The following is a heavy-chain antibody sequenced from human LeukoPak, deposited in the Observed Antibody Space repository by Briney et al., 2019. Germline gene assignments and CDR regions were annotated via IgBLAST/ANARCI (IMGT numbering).Heavy chain of an antibody. CDR1: GFTVSNNY. J-gene: IGHJ4*02. V-gene: IGHV3-66*02. Sequence: GGSLRLSCAASGFTVSNNYMSRVRRAPGKGLEWVSVIYSGDNTYYVESVKGRFTISRDNSKNTLFLQMNRLRAEDTAVYYCAGRRVLDASFDYWGQGTLVTVSS. CDR3: AGRRVLDASFDY. D-gene: IGHD3-16*01. CDR2: IYSGDNT.